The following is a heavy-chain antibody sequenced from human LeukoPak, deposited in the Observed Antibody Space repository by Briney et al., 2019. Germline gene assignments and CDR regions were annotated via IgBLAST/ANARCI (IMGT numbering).Heavy chain of an antibody. V-gene: IGHV4-61*02. CDR3: ARETYYYDSSGYYRFDY. J-gene: IGHJ4*02. Sequence: PSETLSLTCTVSGGSISSSSYYWSWIRQPAGKGLEWIGRIYTSGSTNYNPSLKSRVTMSVDTSKNQFSLKLSSVTAADTAVYYCARETYYYDSSGYYRFDYWGQGTLVTVSS. CDR1: GGSISSSSYY. D-gene: IGHD3-22*01. CDR2: IYTSGST.